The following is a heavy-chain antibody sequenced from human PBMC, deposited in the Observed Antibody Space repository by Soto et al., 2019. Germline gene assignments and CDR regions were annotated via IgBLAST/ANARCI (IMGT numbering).Heavy chain of an antibody. V-gene: IGHV3-9*01. J-gene: IGHJ3*02. CDR2: ISWNSGSI. D-gene: IGHD4-17*01. Sequence: EVQLVESGGGLVQPGRSLRLSCAASGFTFDDYAMHWVRQAPGKGLEWVSGISWNSGSIGYADSVKGRFTISRDNAKNAXYXXMNSLRAEDTALYYCAKAYYGDYAGGQSGDYAFDIWGQGTMVTVSS. CDR3: AKAYYGDYAGGQSGDYAFDI. CDR1: GFTFDDYA.